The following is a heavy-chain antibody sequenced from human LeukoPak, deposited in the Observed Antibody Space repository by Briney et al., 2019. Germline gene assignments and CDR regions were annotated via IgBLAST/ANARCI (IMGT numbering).Heavy chain of an antibody. D-gene: IGHD1-1*01. CDR1: GYTFTAQY. CDR2: IYPKTGGT. V-gene: IGHV1-2*02. Sequence: ASVKVSCTASGYTFTAQYLHWVRQAPGQGPEWMGWIYPKTGGTNLAQKFQGRVTMTRDTSISTGYMELSRLRSDDTAVYFCARDLDNVAGDFWGQGTLVIVSS. J-gene: IGHJ4*03. CDR3: ARDLDNVAGDF.